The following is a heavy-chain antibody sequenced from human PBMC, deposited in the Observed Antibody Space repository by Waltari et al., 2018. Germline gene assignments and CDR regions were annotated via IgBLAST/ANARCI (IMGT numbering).Heavy chain of an antibody. CDR1: GYTFTSYA. D-gene: IGHD3-3*01. J-gene: IGHJ5*02. Sequence: QVQLVQSGAEVKKPGASVKVSCKASGYTFTSYAMHWVRQAPGQRLEGMGWINAGNGNTKYSQKFQGRVTITRDTAASTAYMELGSLRSEDTAVYYCAASPPYDFWSGYQPVHWFDPWGQGTLVTVSS. CDR2: INAGNGNT. V-gene: IGHV1-3*01. CDR3: AASPPYDFWSGYQPVHWFDP.